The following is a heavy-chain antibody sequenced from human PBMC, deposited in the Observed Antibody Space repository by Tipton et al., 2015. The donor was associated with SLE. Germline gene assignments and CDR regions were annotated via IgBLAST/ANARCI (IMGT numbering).Heavy chain of an antibody. V-gene: IGHV3-23*01. CDR3: ARDGYSSGWYDAFDI. CDR2: ISGSGGST. D-gene: IGHD6-19*01. J-gene: IGHJ3*02. CDR1: GFTFSSYA. Sequence: GSLRLSCAASGFTFSSYAMSWVRQAPGKGLEWVSAISGSGGSTYYADSVKGRFTISRDNSKNTLYLQMNSLRAEDTAVYYCARDGYSSGWYDAFDIWGQGTMVTVSS.